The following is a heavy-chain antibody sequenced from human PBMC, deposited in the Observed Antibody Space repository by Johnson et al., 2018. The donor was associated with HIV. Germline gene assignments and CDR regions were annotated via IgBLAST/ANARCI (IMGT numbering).Heavy chain of an antibody. CDR3: ASKAAGTMHAFDI. CDR1: GFTFSTSP. Sequence: MQLVESGGGLVQPGGSLRLSCAASGFTFSTSPMSWVRQVPGKGLEWVSSISGGGGRTYYADSVKGRFTVSRDNSKNTLYLQMNSLRAEDTAVYYCASKAAGTMHAFDIWGQGTMVTVSS. D-gene: IGHD6-13*01. V-gene: IGHV3-23*04. J-gene: IGHJ3*02. CDR2: ISGGGGRT.